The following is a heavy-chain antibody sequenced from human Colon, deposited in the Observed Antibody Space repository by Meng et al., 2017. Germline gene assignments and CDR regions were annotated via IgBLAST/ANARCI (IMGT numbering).Heavy chain of an antibody. J-gene: IGHJ4*02. CDR3: VKDISTNYDDSGSFDL. CDR2: VYYSGST. D-gene: IGHD3-22*01. Sequence: SETLSLTCSVSGGSIINSNYSWGWIRQPPGKGLEWIGSVYYSGSTYYNPALKNRVTISGDTSKSQFSLKLNSVSAADTAVYYCVKDISTNYDDSGSFDLWGLGKLVTGAS. V-gene: IGHV4-39*07. CDR1: GGSIINSNYS.